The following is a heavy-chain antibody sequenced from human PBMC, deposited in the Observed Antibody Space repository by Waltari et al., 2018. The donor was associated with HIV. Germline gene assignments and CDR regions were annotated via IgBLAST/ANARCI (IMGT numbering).Heavy chain of an antibody. V-gene: IGHV3-74*02. Sequence: LVESGGGSVQPGTSLKLSCAASGFSFSGYWMHWVRQSPGKGRVWVARINSDGSATNYAGSVQGRFSISRDNRNSVLYLYMNKLRVDDTAVYYCTKEGYAYDFWSGSNSYYGLDVWGQGTTVTVSS. D-gene: IGHD3-3*01. CDR1: GFSFSGYW. CDR2: INSDGSAT. J-gene: IGHJ6*02. CDR3: TKEGYAYDFWSGSNSYYGLDV.